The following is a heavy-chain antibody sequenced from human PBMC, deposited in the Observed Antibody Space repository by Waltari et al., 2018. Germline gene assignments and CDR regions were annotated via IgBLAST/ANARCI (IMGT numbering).Heavy chain of an antibody. V-gene: IGHV4-39*01. Sequence: QLQLQESGPGLVKPSETLSLTCTVSGGSISTNYNWGWNRQPPGKGLEWMGNMQYGVSTFYNPSLGSRVTISLDTWKNQFSLRLSSVGAADTAVYFCGRIAFGDEGGYFQYWGQGTLVTVSS. D-gene: IGHD4-17*01. J-gene: IGHJ1*01. CDR3: GRIAFGDEGGYFQY. CDR2: MQYGVST. CDR1: GGSISTNYN.